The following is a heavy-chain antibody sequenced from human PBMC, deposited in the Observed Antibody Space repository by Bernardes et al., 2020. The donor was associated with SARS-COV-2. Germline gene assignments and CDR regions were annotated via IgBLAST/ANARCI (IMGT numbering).Heavy chain of an antibody. CDR3: ARDGYSSSWLHYFDY. Sequence: GGSLRLSCAASGSTLSDYYMSWIRQAPGKGLEWVSYISSSGSTTYYADSVKGRFTISRDTAKKSLYLQMNSLRAEDTAVYYCARDGYSSSWLHYFDYWGQGTLVTVSS. J-gene: IGHJ4*02. D-gene: IGHD6-13*01. V-gene: IGHV3-11*01. CDR1: GSTLSDYY. CDR2: ISSSGSTT.